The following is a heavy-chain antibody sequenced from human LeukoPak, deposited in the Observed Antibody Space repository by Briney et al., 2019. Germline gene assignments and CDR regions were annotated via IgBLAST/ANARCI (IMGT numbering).Heavy chain of an antibody. J-gene: IGHJ4*02. D-gene: IGHD3-10*01. CDR3: ARVNYGSGSYYIDY. CDR1: GGSISSSTSY. Sequence: SETLSLTCTVSGGSISSSTSYWGWIRRPPGKGLEWIGTIYYSGSTYYKSSLKSRVTISVDTSKSQFSLELTSVTAADTAVYYCARVNYGSGSYYIDYWGQGTLVTVSS. CDR2: IYYSGST. V-gene: IGHV4-39*07.